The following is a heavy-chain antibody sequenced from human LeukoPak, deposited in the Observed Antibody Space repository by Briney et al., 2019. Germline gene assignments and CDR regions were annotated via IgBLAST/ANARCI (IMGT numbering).Heavy chain of an antibody. D-gene: IGHD3-22*01. Sequence: GGSLRLSCTASGFTFSDYSMNWVRQAPGKGLEWISYISRSSGTIYYANSVKGRFTISRDNARNSLFLQMNSLGDEDTAVYYCARDPAMQTWLSAYYFDSWGQGTLVTVSS. J-gene: IGHJ4*02. CDR2: ISRSSGTI. CDR1: GFTFSDYS. CDR3: ARDPAMQTWLSAYYFDS. V-gene: IGHV3-48*02.